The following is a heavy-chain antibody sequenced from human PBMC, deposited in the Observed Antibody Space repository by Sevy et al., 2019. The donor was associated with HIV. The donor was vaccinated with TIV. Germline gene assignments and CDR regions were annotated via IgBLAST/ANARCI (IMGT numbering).Heavy chain of an antibody. CDR1: GFTFSSYG. V-gene: IGHV3-23*01. CDR2: ISGSGGST. CDR3: AKETIRGTYNWFDP. Sequence: GGSLRLSCVASGFTFSSYGMSWVRQAPGEGLECVSDISGSGGSTYYADSVRGRFTISRDNSKNTLYLQMNSLRADDTAVYYCAKETIRGTYNWFDPWGKGTLVTVSS. D-gene: IGHD3-10*01. J-gene: IGHJ5*02.